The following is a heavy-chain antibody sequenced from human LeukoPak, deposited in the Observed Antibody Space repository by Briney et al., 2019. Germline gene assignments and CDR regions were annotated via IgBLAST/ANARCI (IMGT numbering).Heavy chain of an antibody. J-gene: IGHJ5*02. CDR1: GFTFSSYG. V-gene: IGHV3-30*02. CDR3: AKDEGVTTVTYSFGP. D-gene: IGHD4-11*01. CDR2: IRYDGSNK. Sequence: GGSLRLSCAASGFTFSSYGMHWVRQAPGKGLEWVAFIRYDGSNKYYADSVKGRFTISRDNSKNTLYLQMNSLRAEDTAVYYCAKDEGVTTVTYSFGPWGQGTLVTVSS.